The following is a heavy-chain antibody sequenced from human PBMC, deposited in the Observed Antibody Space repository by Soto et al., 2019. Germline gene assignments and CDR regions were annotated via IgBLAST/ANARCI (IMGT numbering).Heavy chain of an antibody. Sequence: VGSLRLSCAASGFTFSSYAMHWVRQAPGKGLEWVAVISYDGSNKYYADSVKGRFTISRDNSKNTLYLQMNSLRAEDTAVYYCASGPVGATPSPYWGQGTLVTVSS. V-gene: IGHV3-30-3*01. J-gene: IGHJ4*02. CDR2: ISYDGSNK. D-gene: IGHD1-26*01. CDR1: GFTFSSYA. CDR3: ASGPVGATPSPY.